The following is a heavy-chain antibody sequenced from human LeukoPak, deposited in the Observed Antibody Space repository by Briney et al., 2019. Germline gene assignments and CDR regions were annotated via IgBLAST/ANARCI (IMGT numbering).Heavy chain of an antibody. Sequence: GGFLRLSCAASGFTFDDYAMHWVRQAPGKGLEWVSGISWNSGSIGYADSVKGRFTISRDNAKNSLYLQMNSLRAEDTALYYCAKDLRGWVSYYFDYWGQGTLVTVSS. V-gene: IGHV3-9*01. D-gene: IGHD3-16*02. CDR3: AKDLRGWVSYYFDY. CDR2: ISWNSGSI. CDR1: GFTFDDYA. J-gene: IGHJ4*02.